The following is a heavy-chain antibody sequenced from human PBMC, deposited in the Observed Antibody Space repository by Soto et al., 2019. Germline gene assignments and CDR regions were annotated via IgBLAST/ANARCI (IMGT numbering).Heavy chain of an antibody. Sequence: QVQLVESGGGVVQPGRSLRLSCAASRFTFSSYGMHWVRQAPGKGLEWVALIWYDGGSKFYAASVTGRFTISRDNSTNTVHLQMNSLRAEDTAVNYWARDFAYCSSGSCYGGLGGFELWGQGTKVTVSS. CDR3: ARDFAYCSSGSCYGGLGGFEL. V-gene: IGHV3-33*01. D-gene: IGHD2-15*01. CDR1: RFTFSSYG. CDR2: IWYDGGSK. J-gene: IGHJ4*02.